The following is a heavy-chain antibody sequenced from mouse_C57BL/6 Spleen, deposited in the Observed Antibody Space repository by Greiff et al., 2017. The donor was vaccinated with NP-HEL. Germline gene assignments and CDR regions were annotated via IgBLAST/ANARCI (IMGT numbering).Heavy chain of an antibody. CDR1: GFTFSSYT. Sequence: EVKLMESGGGLVKPGGSLKLSCAASGFTFSSYTMSWVRQTPEKRLEWVATISGGGGNTYYPDSVKGRVTISRDNAKNPLYLQMSSLRSEDTALYYCARQGGYSNYYFDYWGQGTTLTVSS. CDR3: ARQGGYSNYYFDY. J-gene: IGHJ2*01. D-gene: IGHD2-5*01. V-gene: IGHV5-9*01. CDR2: ISGGGGNT.